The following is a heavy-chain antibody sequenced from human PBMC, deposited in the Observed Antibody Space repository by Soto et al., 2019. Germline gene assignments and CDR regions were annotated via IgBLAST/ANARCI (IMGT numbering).Heavy chain of an antibody. D-gene: IGHD3-9*01. CDR2: IDPSDSYT. J-gene: IGHJ5*02. Sequence: GESLKISCKGSGYSFTSYWISWVRQMPGKGLEWMGRIDPSDSYTNHSPSFQGHVTISADKSISTAYLQWSSLKASDTAMYYCARHLYDILTGYHNWFDPWGQGTLVTVSS. V-gene: IGHV5-10-1*01. CDR3: ARHLYDILTGYHNWFDP. CDR1: GYSFTSYW.